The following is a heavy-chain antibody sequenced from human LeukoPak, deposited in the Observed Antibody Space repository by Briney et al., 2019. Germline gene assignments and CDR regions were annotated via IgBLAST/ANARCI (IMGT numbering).Heavy chain of an antibody. CDR1: GFTFSDYS. Sequence: SGGSLRLSCAASGFTFSDYSMTWVRQAPGKGLEWVATIKDGGSEKYYVDSVKGRFTISRDNAGNSVHLQMNSLRAEDTAVYYCARGGHRNLDYWGQGALVTVSS. CDR2: IKDGGSEK. V-gene: IGHV3-7*05. CDR3: ARGGHRNLDY. J-gene: IGHJ4*02.